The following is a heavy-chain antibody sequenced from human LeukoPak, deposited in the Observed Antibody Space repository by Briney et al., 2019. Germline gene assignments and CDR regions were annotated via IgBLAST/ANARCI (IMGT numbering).Heavy chain of an antibody. J-gene: IGHJ6*03. CDR2: IWYDGSNK. CDR1: GFTFSSYG. V-gene: IGHV3-33*01. CDR3: ARDGHCSSTSCYRSYYYYYMDV. Sequence: GGSLRLSCAASGFTFSSYGMHWVRQAPGKGLEWVAAIWYDGSNKYYADSVKGRFTISRDNSKNTLYLQMNSLRAEDTAVYYCARDGHCSSTSCYRSYYYYYMDVWGKGTTVTVSS. D-gene: IGHD2-2*02.